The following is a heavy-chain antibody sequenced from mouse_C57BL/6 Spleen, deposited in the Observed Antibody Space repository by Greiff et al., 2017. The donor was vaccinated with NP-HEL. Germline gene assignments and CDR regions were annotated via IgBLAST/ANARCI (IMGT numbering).Heavy chain of an antibody. CDR3: ARDNWGLFAY. Sequence: EVHLVESGGGLVKPGGSLKLSCAASGFTFSSYAMSWVRQTPEKRLEWVATISDGGSYTYYPDNVKGRFTISRDNAKNNLYLQMSHLKSEDTAMYYCARDNWGLFAYWGQGTLVTVSA. D-gene: IGHD4-1*01. V-gene: IGHV5-4*01. CDR1: GFTFSSYA. CDR2: ISDGGSYT. J-gene: IGHJ3*01.